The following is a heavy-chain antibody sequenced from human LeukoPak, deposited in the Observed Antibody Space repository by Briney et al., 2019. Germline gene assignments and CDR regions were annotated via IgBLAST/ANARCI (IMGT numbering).Heavy chain of an antibody. Sequence: ASVKVSCKASEYTFTDYHIHWVRQAPGQGLEWMGWINLKSGRTNYAQKFQGRVTMTRDTSISTAYMELSRLRSDDTVVYYCASSLVVPAATGGWFDPWGQGTLVTVSS. CDR3: ASSLVVPAATGGWFDP. CDR2: INLKSGRT. V-gene: IGHV1-2*02. D-gene: IGHD2-2*01. CDR1: EYTFTDYH. J-gene: IGHJ5*02.